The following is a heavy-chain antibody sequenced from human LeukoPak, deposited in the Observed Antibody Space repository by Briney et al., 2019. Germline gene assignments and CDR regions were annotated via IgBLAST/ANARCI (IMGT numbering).Heavy chain of an antibody. CDR2: ISCSGGST. J-gene: IGHJ4*02. CDR3: ARDRVPLAARPLRFDY. V-gene: IGHV3-23*01. Sequence: PGGSLTLSCVASGFTFSRYWMHWVRQAPGKGLEWVAAISCSGGSTYYADSVKGRFTISRDNSKNTLYLQMNSLRAADTAVYYCARDRVPLAARPLRFDYWGQGTLVTVSS. CDR1: GFTFSRYW. D-gene: IGHD6-6*01.